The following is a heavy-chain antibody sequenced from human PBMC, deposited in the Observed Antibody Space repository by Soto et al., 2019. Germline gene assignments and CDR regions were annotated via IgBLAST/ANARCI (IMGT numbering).Heavy chain of an antibody. V-gene: IGHV3-30-3*01. CDR2: ISYDGSNK. CDR1: GFTFRSYA. Sequence: PGGSLSLSCAASGFTFRSYAIHLVLQAPCKGLEWVAVISYDGSNKYYADSVKGRFTISRDNSKNTLYLQMNSLRAEDTAVYYCASFYCGGDCYSEPWGQGTLVTVSS. D-gene: IGHD2-21*02. CDR3: ASFYCGGDCYSEP. J-gene: IGHJ5*02.